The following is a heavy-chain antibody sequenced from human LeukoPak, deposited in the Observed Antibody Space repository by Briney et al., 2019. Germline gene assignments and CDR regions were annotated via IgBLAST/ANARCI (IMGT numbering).Heavy chain of an antibody. J-gene: IGHJ3*02. D-gene: IGHD2-15*01. CDR1: GGSINNYY. CDR3: ARGRYCSADICSGGDAFDI. V-gene: IGHV4-4*07. CDR2: IYTRGST. Sequence: SETLSLTCTVSGGSINNYYWSWIRQPAGKGLEWIGRIYTRGSTNYNPSLKSRVTMSVDTSNNQFSLKLSSVTAADTAVYYCARGRYCSADICSGGDAFDIWGQGTMVSVSS.